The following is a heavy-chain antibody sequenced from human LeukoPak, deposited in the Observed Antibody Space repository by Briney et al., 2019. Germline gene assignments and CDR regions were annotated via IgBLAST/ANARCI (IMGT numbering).Heavy chain of an antibody. J-gene: IGHJ5*02. D-gene: IGHD6-13*01. V-gene: IGHV4-59*01. CDR2: IYYSGST. CDR1: GGSISSYY. CDR3: ARYRRIEAAAFDP. Sequence: SETLSLTYTVSGGSISSYYWSWIRQPPGKGLEWIGYIYYSGSTNYNPSLKSRVTISVDASKNQFSLKLSSVTAADTAVYYCARYRRIEAAAFDPWGQGTLVTVSS.